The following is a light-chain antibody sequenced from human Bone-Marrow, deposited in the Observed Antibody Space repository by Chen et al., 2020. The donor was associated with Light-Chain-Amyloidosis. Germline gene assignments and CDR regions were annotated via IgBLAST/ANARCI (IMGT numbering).Light chain of an antibody. CDR2: EVT. CDR3: CSYQGCCNPYV. Sequence: QSALTQPASVSGSPGQSITVHCAGTSSDVGVYNLVSWYQQHTGKAPKLMIYEVTKRPSGVSTRFSGSKSGNTASLTISGLQAEDEADYYCCSYQGCCNPYVFGTGTKVTVL. V-gene: IGLV2-23*02. CDR1: SSDVGVYNL. J-gene: IGLJ1*01.